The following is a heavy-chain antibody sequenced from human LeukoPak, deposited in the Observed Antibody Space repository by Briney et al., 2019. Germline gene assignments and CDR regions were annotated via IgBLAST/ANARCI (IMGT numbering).Heavy chain of an antibody. V-gene: IGHV4-59*13. CDR2: IYYSANT. CDR3: ARDWGVGGRPGYMDV. D-gene: IGHD6-6*01. CDR1: VDSISNKY. Sequence: SETLSLTCSVSVDSISNKYWSWMRQPPGKGLEGVGHIYYSANTNYNPSLKSRVTILVDTSKNQVSLKLSSVTAADTAVYFCARDWGVGGRPGYMDVWGKGTTVTVSS. J-gene: IGHJ6*03.